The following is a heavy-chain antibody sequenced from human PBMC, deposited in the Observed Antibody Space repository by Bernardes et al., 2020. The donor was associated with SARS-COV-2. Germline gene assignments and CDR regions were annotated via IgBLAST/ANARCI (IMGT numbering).Heavy chain of an antibody. CDR3: ARGPTYYYDSSGYYARLPGPSHADTLDY. D-gene: IGHD3-22*01. CDR2: IWYDGSNK. V-gene: IGHV3-33*01. CDR1: GFTFSSYG. Sequence: GGSLRLSRAASGFTFSSYGMHWVRQAPGKGLEWVAVIWYDGSNKYYADSVKGRFTISRDNSKNTLYLQMNSLRAEDTAVYYCARGPTYYYDSSGYYARLPGPSHADTLDYWGQGTLVTVSS. J-gene: IGHJ4*02.